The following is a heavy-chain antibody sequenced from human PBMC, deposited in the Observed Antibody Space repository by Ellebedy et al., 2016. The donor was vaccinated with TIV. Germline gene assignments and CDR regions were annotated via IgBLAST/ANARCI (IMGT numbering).Heavy chain of an antibody. D-gene: IGHD1-26*01. V-gene: IGHV3-23*01. CDR1: GFTFSSYA. J-gene: IGHJ4*02. Sequence: PGGSLRLSCAASGFTFSSYAMSWVRQAPGKGLEWVSAITDSGGSTYYADSVKGRFTISRDNSKNTLYLQMNSLRTEDTAVYYCANTPLLRGAFAYWGQGTLVTVSS. CDR3: ANTPLLRGAFAY. CDR2: ITDSGGST.